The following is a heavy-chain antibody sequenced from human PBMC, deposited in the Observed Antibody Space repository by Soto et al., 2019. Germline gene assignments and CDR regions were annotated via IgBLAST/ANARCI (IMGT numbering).Heavy chain of an antibody. D-gene: IGHD2-2*02. CDR3: ARDLAPIVPAAITAYGMDV. V-gene: IGHV4-31*03. Sequence: QVQLQESGPGLVKPSQTLSLTCTVSGGSISSGGYYWSWIRQHPGKGLEWIGYIYYSGSTYYNPSLKSRVTISVDTSNNQFSLKLSSVTAADTAVYYCARDLAPIVPAAITAYGMDVWGQGTTVTVSS. J-gene: IGHJ6*02. CDR1: GGSISSGGYY. CDR2: IYYSGST.